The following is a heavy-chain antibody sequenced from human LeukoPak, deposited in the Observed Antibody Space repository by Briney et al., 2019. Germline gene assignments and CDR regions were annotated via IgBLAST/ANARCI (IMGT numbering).Heavy chain of an antibody. CDR3: ARDSRMVRASFAP. V-gene: IGHV1-69*10. CDR1: GYTFTSYA. CDR2: IIPILGIA. D-gene: IGHD3-10*01. Sequence: GASVKVSCKASGYTFTSYAISWVRQAPGQGLEWMGGIIPILGIANYAQKFQGRVTITADKSTSTAYMELSSLRSEDTAVYYCARDSRMVRASFAPWGQGTLVTVSS. J-gene: IGHJ5*02.